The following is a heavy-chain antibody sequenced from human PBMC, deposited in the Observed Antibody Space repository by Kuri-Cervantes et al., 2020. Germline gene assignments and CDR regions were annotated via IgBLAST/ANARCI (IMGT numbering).Heavy chain of an antibody. J-gene: IGHJ5*02. D-gene: IGHD3-3*01. CDR3: ARFFGWFDP. CDR1: GFTFSSYA. Sequence: GGSLRLSCAASGFTFSSYAMHWVRQAPGKGLEWVEVISYDGSNKYYADSVKGRFTISRDNAKNSLYLQMNSLRAEDTAVYYCARFFGWFDPWGQGTLVTVSS. CDR2: ISYDGSNK. V-gene: IGHV3-30-3*01.